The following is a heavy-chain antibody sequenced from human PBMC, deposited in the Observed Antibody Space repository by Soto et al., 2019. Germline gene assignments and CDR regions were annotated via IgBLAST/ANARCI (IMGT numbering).Heavy chain of an antibody. V-gene: IGHV1-8*01. CDR1: GYTFTSYD. CDR3: ASRVGATAFDFDY. CDR2: MNPNSGST. Sequence: QVQLVHSGAEVKKPGASVKVSCKASGYTFTSYDVNWVRLAPGHGLEWMGWMNPNSGSTDYAQKFQGRVTMTRNISISTAYMELSSLRSEDTAVYYCASRVGATAFDFDYWGQGTLVTVSS. D-gene: IGHD1-26*01. J-gene: IGHJ4*02.